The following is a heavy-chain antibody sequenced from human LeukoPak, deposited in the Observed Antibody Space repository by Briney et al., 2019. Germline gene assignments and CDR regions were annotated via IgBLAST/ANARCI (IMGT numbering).Heavy chain of an antibody. V-gene: IGHV3-23*01. CDR3: ARDRSCTGGSCYMDV. D-gene: IGHD2-15*01. J-gene: IGHJ6*03. Sequence: GGSLRLSCAASGFTFSTYAMSWVRQAPGKGLEWVSGSSGSGDNTNYADSVKGRFTISRDNSKNTLSLQMSSLRVEDTAVYYCARDRSCTGGSCYMDVWGRGTTVTVSS. CDR2: SSGSGDNT. CDR1: GFTFSTYA.